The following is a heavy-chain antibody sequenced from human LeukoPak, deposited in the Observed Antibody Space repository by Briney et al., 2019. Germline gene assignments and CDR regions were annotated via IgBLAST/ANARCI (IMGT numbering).Heavy chain of an antibody. CDR2: ISSSGSTI. V-gene: IGHV3-48*03. Sequence: GGSLRLSCAASGFTFSSYAMSWVRQAPGKGLEWVSYISSSGSTIYYADSVKGRFTISRDNAKNSLYLQMNSLRAEDTAVYYCARSGAGGGYYYYYGMDVWGQGTTVTVSS. CDR1: GFTFSSYA. J-gene: IGHJ6*02. D-gene: IGHD3-10*01. CDR3: ARSGAGGGYYYYYGMDV.